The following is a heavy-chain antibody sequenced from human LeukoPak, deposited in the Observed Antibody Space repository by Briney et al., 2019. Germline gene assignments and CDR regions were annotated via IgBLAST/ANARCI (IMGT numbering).Heavy chain of an antibody. CDR1: GGFFSGYY. J-gene: IGHJ4*02. CDR3: ARGNVEMATIGHPSFEYYFDY. CDR2: INHSGST. V-gene: IGHV4-34*01. Sequence: PSETLSLTCAVYGGFFSGYYWSWIRQPPGKGLEWIGEINHSGSTNYNPSLKSRVTISVDTSKNQFSLKLSSVTAADTAVYYCARGNVEMATIGHPSFEYYFDYWGQGTLVTVSS. D-gene: IGHD5-24*01.